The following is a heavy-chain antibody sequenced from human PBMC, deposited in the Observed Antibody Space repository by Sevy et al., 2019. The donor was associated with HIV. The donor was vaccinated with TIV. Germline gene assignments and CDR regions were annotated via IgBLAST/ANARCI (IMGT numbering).Heavy chain of an antibody. D-gene: IGHD1-26*01. CDR2: IKQDGSDK. CDR3: ARDLYSGSYYENY. Sequence: WGSLRLSCAASGFTLSSYWMSWVRQAPGKGLEWVANIKQDGSDKYYVDSVKGRFTISRDNAKNSLYLQMNSLRAEDTAVYYCARDLYSGSYYENYWGQGTLVTVSS. V-gene: IGHV3-7*01. J-gene: IGHJ4*02. CDR1: GFTLSSYW.